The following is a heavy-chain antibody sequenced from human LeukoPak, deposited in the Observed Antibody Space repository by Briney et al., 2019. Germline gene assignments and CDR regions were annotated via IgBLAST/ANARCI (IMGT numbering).Heavy chain of an antibody. D-gene: IGHD3-10*01. J-gene: IGHJ5*02. V-gene: IGHV4-39*07. Sequence: SETLSLTCTVSGGSISSSSYYWGWIRQPPGKGLEWIGSIYYSGSTNYNPSLKSRVTMSVDTSKNQFSLKLSSVTAADTAVYYCARASYYYGSGSGPRFDPWGQGTLVTVSS. CDR2: IYYSGST. CDR3: ARASYYYGSGSGPRFDP. CDR1: GGSISSSSYY.